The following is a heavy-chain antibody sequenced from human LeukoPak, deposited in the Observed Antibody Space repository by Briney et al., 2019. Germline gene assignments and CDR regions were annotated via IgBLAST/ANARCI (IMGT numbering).Heavy chain of an antibody. CDR3: ARDLGGYSSSSTNWFDP. CDR1: GGTFSSYA. Sequence: GASVTVSCTASGGTFSSYAISWVRQAPGQGLEWMGIINPSGGSTSYAQKFQGRVTMTRDTSTSTVYMELSSLRSEDTAVYYCARDLGGYSSSSTNWFDPWGQGTLVTVSS. CDR2: INPSGGST. D-gene: IGHD6-13*01. V-gene: IGHV1-46*01. J-gene: IGHJ5*02.